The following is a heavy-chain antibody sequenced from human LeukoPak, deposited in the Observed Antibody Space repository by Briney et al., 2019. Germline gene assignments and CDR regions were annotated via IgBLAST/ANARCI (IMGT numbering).Heavy chain of an antibody. D-gene: IGHD2-15*01. Sequence: PSETLSLTCTVSGGSISSSSYYWGWIRQPPGKGLEWIGSIYYSGSTYYNPSLKSRVTISVDTSKNHCSLKLSSVTAADTAVYYCARHSVEDCSGGSCYSIAPQYDYWGQGTLVTVSS. CDR1: GGSISSSSYY. CDR3: ARHSVEDCSGGSCYSIAPQYDY. V-gene: IGHV4-39*01. J-gene: IGHJ4*02. CDR2: IYYSGST.